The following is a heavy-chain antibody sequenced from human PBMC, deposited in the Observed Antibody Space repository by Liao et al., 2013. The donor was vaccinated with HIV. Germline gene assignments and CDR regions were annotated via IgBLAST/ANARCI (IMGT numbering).Heavy chain of an antibody. CDR3: ARLVARLPYYYYYMDV. CDR2: IYHSGST. D-gene: IGHD6-6*01. V-gene: IGHV4-30-2*01. J-gene: IGHJ6*03. Sequence: QLQLQESGSGLVKPSQTLSLTCAVSGGSISSGGYSWSWIRQPPGKGLEWIGYIYHSGSTYYNPSLKSRVTISVDRSKNQFSLKLSSVTAADTAVYYCARLVARLPYYYYYMDVWAKGPRSPSP. CDR1: GGSISSGGYS.